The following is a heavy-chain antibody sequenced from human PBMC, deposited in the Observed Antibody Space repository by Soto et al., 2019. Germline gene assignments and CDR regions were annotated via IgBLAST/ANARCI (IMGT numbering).Heavy chain of an antibody. J-gene: IGHJ6*02. CDR3: ARDPQVGATHYYYGMDV. V-gene: IGHV3-30-3*01. CDR2: ISYDGSNK. Sequence: PGGSLRLSCAASGFTFSSYAMHWFRQAPGKGLEWVAVISYDGSNKYYADSVKGRFTISRDNSKNTLYLQMNSLRAEDTAVYYCARDPQVGATHYYYGMDVWGQGTTVTVSS. D-gene: IGHD1-26*01. CDR1: GFTFSSYA.